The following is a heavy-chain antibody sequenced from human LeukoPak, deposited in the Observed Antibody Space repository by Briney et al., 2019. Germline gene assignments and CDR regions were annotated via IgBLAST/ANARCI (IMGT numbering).Heavy chain of an antibody. V-gene: IGHV3-9*01. Sequence: PGGSLRLSCAASGFTFDDYAMHWVRQAPGKGLEWVSGISWNSGSIGYADSVKGRFTISRDNAKNSLYLQMNSLRAEDTALYYCAKGGVVVVAGPVDYWGQGTLVTVSS. CDR2: ISWNSGSI. CDR3: AKGGVVVVAGPVDY. CDR1: GFTFDDYA. D-gene: IGHD2-15*01. J-gene: IGHJ4*02.